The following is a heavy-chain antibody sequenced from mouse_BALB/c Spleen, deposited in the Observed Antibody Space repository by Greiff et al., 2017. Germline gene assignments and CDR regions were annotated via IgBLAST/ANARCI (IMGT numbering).Heavy chain of an antibody. D-gene: IGHD2-14*01. J-gene: IGHJ4*01. CDR3: ARGDGYGYAMDY. CDR1: GYTFSSYW. V-gene: IGHV1-9*01. CDR2: ILPGSGST. Sequence: VQRVESGAELMKPGASVKISCKATGYTFSSYWIEWVKQRPGHGLEWIGEILPGSGSTNYNEKFKGKATFTADTSSNTAYMQLSSLTSEDSAVYYCARGDGYGYAMDYWGQGTSVTVSS.